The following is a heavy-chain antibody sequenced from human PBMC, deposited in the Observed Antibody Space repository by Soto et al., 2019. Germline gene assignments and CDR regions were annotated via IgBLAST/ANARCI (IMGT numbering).Heavy chain of an antibody. CDR3: AKDPLNCYDSNWFDP. D-gene: IGHD3-22*01. CDR1: GFTFSSYA. CDR2: ISGSGGST. V-gene: IGHV3-23*01. J-gene: IGHJ5*02. Sequence: GGSLRLSCAASGFTFSSYAMSWVRHAPGKGLEWVSAISGSGGSTYYADSVKGRFTISRDNSKNTLYLQMNSLRAEDTAVYYCAKDPLNCYDSNWFDPWGQGTLVTVSS.